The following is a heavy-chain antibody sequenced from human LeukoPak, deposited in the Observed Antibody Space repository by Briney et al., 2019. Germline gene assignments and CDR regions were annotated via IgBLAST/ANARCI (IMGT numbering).Heavy chain of an antibody. Sequence: PGGSLRLSCAASGFIFTNYFMSWVRQAPGKGLEWVASIRHDGSEKYYVDSVRGRFTISRDNTMNSLYLQMSSLRAEDTAVYYCARDRDYDYLDYWGQGTLVTVSS. CDR1: GFIFTNYF. CDR2: IRHDGSEK. V-gene: IGHV3-7*01. CDR3: ARDRDYDYLDY. D-gene: IGHD5-12*01. J-gene: IGHJ4*02.